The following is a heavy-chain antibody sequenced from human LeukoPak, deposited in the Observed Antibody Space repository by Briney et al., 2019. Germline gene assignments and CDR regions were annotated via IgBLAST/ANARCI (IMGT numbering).Heavy chain of an antibody. J-gene: IGHJ4*02. Sequence: PSETLSLTCAVYGGSFSGYYWSWLRQPPGKGLEWIGEINHSGSTNYNPSLKSRVTISVDTSKNQFSLKLSSVTAADTAVYYCAIGCSSTSCPGPFDYWGQGTLVTVSS. V-gene: IGHV4-34*01. D-gene: IGHD2-2*01. CDR1: GGSFSGYY. CDR2: INHSGST. CDR3: AIGCSSTSCPGPFDY.